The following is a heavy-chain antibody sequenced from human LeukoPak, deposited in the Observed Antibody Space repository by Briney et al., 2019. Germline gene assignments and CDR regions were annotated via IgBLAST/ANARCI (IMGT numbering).Heavy chain of an antibody. V-gene: IGHV3-15*01. CDR1: GFTFSNAL. Sequence: GGSLRLSGAASGFTFSNALMSWVRQAPGKGLEWVGRIKSKTDGGTTDYAAPVKGRFSISRDDSKNTLYLQMNSLKTEDTGVYYCVWVRGYNYALDPWGQGTLVTVSS. D-gene: IGHD5-18*01. CDR3: VWVRGYNYALDP. J-gene: IGHJ5*02. CDR2: IKSKTDGGTT.